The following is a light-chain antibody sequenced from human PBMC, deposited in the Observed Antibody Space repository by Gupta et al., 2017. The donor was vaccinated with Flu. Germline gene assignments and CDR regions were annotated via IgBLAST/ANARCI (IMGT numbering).Light chain of an antibody. CDR1: TSNVGSNY. V-gene: IGLV1-51*01. CDR3: GTGDMSLNAAV. CDR2: DDN. J-gene: IGLJ3*02. Sequence: QSILTQPPSMSAAPGQKVVISCSGTTSNVGSNYVAWYRQLPGTAPNLLIYDDNKRPSGISERFSCSRSGTSATLGIAGLQTGDEATYYCGTGDMSLNAAVFGGGTEVTVL.